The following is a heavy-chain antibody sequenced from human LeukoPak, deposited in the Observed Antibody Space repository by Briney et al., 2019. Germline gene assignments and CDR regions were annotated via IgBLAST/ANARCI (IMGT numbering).Heavy chain of an antibody. V-gene: IGHV3-21*01. CDR2: VSSSSSYI. D-gene: IGHD3-3*02. J-gene: IGHJ4*02. CDR1: GFTFSSYS. Sequence: GGSLRLSCAASGFTFSSYSMNWVRQAPGKGLEWVSSVSSSSSYIYYADSVKGRFTISRDNAKNSLYLQMNSLRAEDTAVYYCARGGYQWHFPPPPLDDYWGQGTLVTVSS. CDR3: ARGGYQWHFPPPPLDDY.